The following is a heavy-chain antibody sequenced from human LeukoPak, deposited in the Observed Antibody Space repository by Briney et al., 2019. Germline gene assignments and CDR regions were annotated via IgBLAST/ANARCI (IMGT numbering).Heavy chain of an antibody. CDR3: AKGGVGTAMVTD. D-gene: IGHD5-18*01. J-gene: IGHJ4*02. V-gene: IGHV3-66*01. CDR1: GFIVSSNY. Sequence: GGSLRLSCVASGFIVSSNYMSWVRQAPGKGLDWVSVINTGDRTFYADSVKGRFTISRDNSKNTLYLQMNSLRAEDTAVYYCAKGGVGTAMVTDWGQGTLVTVSS. CDR2: INTGDRT.